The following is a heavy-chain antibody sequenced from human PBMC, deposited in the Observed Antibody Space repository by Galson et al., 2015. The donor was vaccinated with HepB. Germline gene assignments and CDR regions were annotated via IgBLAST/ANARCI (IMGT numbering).Heavy chain of an antibody. J-gene: IGHJ3*02. D-gene: IGHD3-22*01. CDR1: GGSISSYY. CDR3: ARDRTLYDSSGYYQYDAFDI. CDR2: IYYSGST. Sequence: CTVSGGSISSYYWSWIRQPPGKGLEWIGYIYYSGSTNYNPSLKSRVTISVDTSKNQFSLKLSSVAAADTAVYYCARDRTLYDSSGYYQYDAFDIWGQGTMVTVSS. V-gene: IGHV4-59*01.